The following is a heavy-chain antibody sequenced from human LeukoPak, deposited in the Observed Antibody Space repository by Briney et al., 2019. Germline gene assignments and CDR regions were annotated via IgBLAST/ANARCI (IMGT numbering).Heavy chain of an antibody. CDR2: IKEDGREK. CDR1: GFTFTSYW. J-gene: IGHJ3*02. Sequence: GGSLRLSCAASGFTFTSYWMSWVRQAHGKGLEWVAHIKEDGREKYYVDSVKGRFTISRDNAKNSLYLQMNSLRAEDTAVYYCARYGPYWELLGSSSFYIWGQGTMVTVSS. D-gene: IGHD1-26*01. V-gene: IGHV3-7*03. CDR3: ARYGPYWELLGSSSFYI.